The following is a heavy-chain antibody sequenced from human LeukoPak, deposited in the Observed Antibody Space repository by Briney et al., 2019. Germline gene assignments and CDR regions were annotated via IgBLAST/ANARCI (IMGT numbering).Heavy chain of an antibody. D-gene: IGHD3-16*02. Sequence: GESLKISCKGSGYSFTSYWIGWVRQMPGKGLECMGIIYPGDSDTRYSPSFQGQVTISADKSISTAYLQWSSLKASDTAMYYCARHDPSYDYVWESYRFPDYWGQGTLVTVSS. CDR2: IYPGDSDT. CDR3: ARHDPSYDYVWESYRFPDY. CDR1: GYSFTSYW. J-gene: IGHJ4*02. V-gene: IGHV5-51*01.